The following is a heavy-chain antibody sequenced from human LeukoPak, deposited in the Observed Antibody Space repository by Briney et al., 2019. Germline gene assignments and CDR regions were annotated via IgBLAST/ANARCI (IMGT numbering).Heavy chain of an antibody. CDR2: ISYDGSNK. CDR1: GFTFSSYC. J-gene: IGHJ4*02. D-gene: IGHD3-10*01. V-gene: IGHV3-30*18. Sequence: PWGSLRLSCAASGFTFSSYCMHWVRQASGKGLEWVAVISYDGSNKYYADSVKGRFTISRDNSKNTLYLQMNSLRAEDTAVYYCAKDYHYGYYEREYYFDYWGQGTLVTVSS. CDR3: AKDYHYGYYEREYYFDY.